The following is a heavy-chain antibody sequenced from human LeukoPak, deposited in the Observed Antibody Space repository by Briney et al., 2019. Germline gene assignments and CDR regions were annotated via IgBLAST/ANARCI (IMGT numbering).Heavy chain of an antibody. CDR2: IKQDGGEK. CDR1: GFIFSSYW. J-gene: IGHJ4*02. D-gene: IGHD1-14*01. V-gene: IGHV3-7*03. CDR3: ARDGIGNQIPLFDY. Sequence: GGSLRLSCAASGFIFSSYWMSWVRQAPGKGLEWVANIKQDGGEKYYVDSVKGRFTISRDNAKSSLYLQMNSLRAEDTAVYYCARDGIGNQIPLFDYWGQEILVTVSS.